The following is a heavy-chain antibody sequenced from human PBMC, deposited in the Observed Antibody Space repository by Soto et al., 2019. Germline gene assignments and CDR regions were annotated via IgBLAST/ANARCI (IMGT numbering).Heavy chain of an antibody. V-gene: IGHV3-23*01. D-gene: IGHD5-18*01. CDR2: ISGSGGST. CDR1: GFTFSSYA. J-gene: IGHJ5*02. Sequence: GGSLRLSCAASGFTFSSYAMSWVRQAPGKGLEWVSAISGSGGSTYYADSVKGRFTISRDNSKNTLYLQMNSLRAEDTAVYYCAKGSHSGYSYFRSTSFDPWGQGTLVTVSS. CDR3: AKGSHSGYSYFRSTSFDP.